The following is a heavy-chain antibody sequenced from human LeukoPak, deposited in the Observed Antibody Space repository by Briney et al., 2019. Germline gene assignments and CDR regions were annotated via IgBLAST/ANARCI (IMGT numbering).Heavy chain of an antibody. Sequence: PGGSLRLSCAASGFTFSSYAMSWVRQAPGKGLEWVSAISPSRHYIYYADSVRGRFTISRDNARNSLYLQMNSLRAEDTAVYYCARDEEGFQHWGQGTLVTVSS. CDR1: GFTFSSYA. CDR3: ARDEEGFQH. J-gene: IGHJ1*01. CDR2: ISPSRHYI. V-gene: IGHV3-21*04.